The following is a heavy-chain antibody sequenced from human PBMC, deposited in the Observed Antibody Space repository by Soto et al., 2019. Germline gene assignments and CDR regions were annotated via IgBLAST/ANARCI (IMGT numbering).Heavy chain of an antibody. CDR2: IRSKAYGGTT. D-gene: IGHD6-13*01. J-gene: IGHJ6*03. CDR3: TREEQQLVLNYYYYYMDV. V-gene: IGHV3-49*03. CDR1: GFTFGDYA. Sequence: GGSLRLSCTASGFTFGDYAMSWFRQAPGKGLEWVGFIRSKAYGGTTEYAASVKGRFTISRDDSKSIAYLQMNSLKTEDTAVYYCTREEQQLVLNYYYYYMDVWGKGTTVTVSS.